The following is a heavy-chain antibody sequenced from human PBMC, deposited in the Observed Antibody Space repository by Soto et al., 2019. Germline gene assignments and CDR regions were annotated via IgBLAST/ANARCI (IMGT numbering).Heavy chain of an antibody. CDR1: GGTFSSYT. Sequence: QVQLVQSGAEVKKPGSSVKVSCKASGGTFSSYTISWVRQAPGQGLEWMGRIIPILGIANYAQKFQGRVTITADKSTSTAYMELSSLRSEETAVYYCARLAHPSIAAAGKGVGDMDVWGKGTTVTVSS. D-gene: IGHD6-13*01. CDR3: ARLAHPSIAAAGKGVGDMDV. J-gene: IGHJ6*03. V-gene: IGHV1-69*02. CDR2: IIPILGIA.